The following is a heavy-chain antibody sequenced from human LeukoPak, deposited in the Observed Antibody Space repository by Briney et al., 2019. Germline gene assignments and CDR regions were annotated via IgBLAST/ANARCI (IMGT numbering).Heavy chain of an antibody. CDR1: GFTFSSYA. CDR3: AIDSSSWYWGFQH. D-gene: IGHD6-13*01. J-gene: IGHJ1*01. V-gene: IGHV3-23*01. Sequence: GGSLRLSCAASGFTFSSYAMSWVRQAPGKGLEWVSAISGSGGSTYYADSVKGRFTISRDNSKNTLYLQMNSLRAEDTAVYYCAIDSSSWYWGFQHWGQGTLVTVSS. CDR2: ISGSGGST.